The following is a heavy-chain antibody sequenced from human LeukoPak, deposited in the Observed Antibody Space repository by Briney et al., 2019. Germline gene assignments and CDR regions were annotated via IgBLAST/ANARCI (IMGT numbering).Heavy chain of an antibody. Sequence: TGGSLRLSCAASGFTYSRCWMHWVRQAPGKGLEWVSRINSDGSSATYADSVRGRFTISRDNAENTVSLQMNSLRAEDTAVYYCVRDGDGIVEFDFWGQGTLVTVSS. CDR1: GFTYSRCW. CDR2: INSDGSSA. CDR3: VRDGDGIVEFDF. D-gene: IGHD2-21*01. V-gene: IGHV3-74*01. J-gene: IGHJ4*02.